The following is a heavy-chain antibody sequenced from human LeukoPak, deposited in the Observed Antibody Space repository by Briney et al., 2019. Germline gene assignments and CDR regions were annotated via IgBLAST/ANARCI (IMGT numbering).Heavy chain of an antibody. CDR1: RFTLSSYG. CDR3: AKNRDSSDYPRDFDY. V-gene: IGHV3-30*02. CDR2: IRHDGSYQ. Sequence: GGSLRLSCAASRFTLSSYGMHWVRQTPGKGPEWVAFIRHDGSYQQYADSVKGRFTVSRDNSKDTVYLQMNSLRTEGTAVYYCAKNRDSSDYPRDFDYWGQGTLVTVSS. D-gene: IGHD6-19*01. J-gene: IGHJ4*02.